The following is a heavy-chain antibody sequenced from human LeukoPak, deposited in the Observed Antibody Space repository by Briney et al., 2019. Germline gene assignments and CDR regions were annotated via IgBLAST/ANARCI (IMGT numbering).Heavy chain of an antibody. CDR2: IYYSGST. CDR1: GGSISSSDYY. J-gene: IGHJ3*02. CDR3: ARGFDANNAFDI. V-gene: IGHV4-30-4*01. D-gene: IGHD3-9*01. Sequence: SQTLSLTCTVSGGSISSSDYYWSWIRQPPGKGLEWIGYIYYSGSTSYNPSLESRITISVDTSKNQFSLRLTSVNAAETAGYYCARGFDANNAFDIWGQGTMVTVSS.